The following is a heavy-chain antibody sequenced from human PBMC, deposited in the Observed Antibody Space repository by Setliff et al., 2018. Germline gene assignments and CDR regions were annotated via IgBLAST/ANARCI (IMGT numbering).Heavy chain of an antibody. CDR3: ARRGYYYGWGDSNAFDI. CDR2: IYYSGTT. D-gene: IGHD3-10*01. J-gene: IGHJ3*02. V-gene: IGHV4-39*01. Sequence: ASETLSLTCTVSGGSISTSSYWGWIRQPPGKGLEWIGSIYYSGTTYYNPSLKSRVTISVDTSKNQFSLKLSSVTAADTAVYYCARRGYYYGWGDSNAFDIWGQGTMVTVSS. CDR1: GGSISTSSY.